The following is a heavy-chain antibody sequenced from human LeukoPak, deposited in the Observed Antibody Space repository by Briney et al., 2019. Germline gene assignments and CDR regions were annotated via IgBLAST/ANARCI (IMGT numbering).Heavy chain of an antibody. CDR1: GYTFTNYY. J-gene: IGHJ4*02. Sequence: ASVKVSCKTSGYTFTNYYIHWVRQAPGQGLEWMGVIKPSGGGATYAQKFQGRVTMTRGTSTSTVYMELSSLRSEDTAVYYCARPIGTGAGVYYFDYWGQGTLVTVSS. D-gene: IGHD1-7*01. V-gene: IGHV1-46*01. CDR3: ARPIGTGAGVYYFDY. CDR2: IKPSGGGA.